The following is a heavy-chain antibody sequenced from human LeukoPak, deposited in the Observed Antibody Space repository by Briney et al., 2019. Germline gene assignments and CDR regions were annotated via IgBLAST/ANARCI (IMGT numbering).Heavy chain of an antibody. D-gene: IGHD5-18*01. CDR3: ARAPSGYSYGTFDY. Sequence: GSLRLSCAASGFTFSTYNMNWIRQPPGKGLEWIGNIYYGGSTNYNPSLKSRVTISVDTSKNQFSLKLSSVTAADTAVYYCARAPSGYSYGTFDYWGQGTLVTVSS. V-gene: IGHV4-59*01. CDR1: GFTFSTYN. J-gene: IGHJ4*02. CDR2: IYYGGST.